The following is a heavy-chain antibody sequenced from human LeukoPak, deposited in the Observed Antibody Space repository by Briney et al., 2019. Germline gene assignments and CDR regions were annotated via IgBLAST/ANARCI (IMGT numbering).Heavy chain of an antibody. Sequence: ASVRVSFKASGYTFTIYYMHWVRQAPGQGGEWMGISNSIGGSTSYAQTFQAQVTMTRDTSTSTVYMELSSLRSEDTAVYYCARGANVDTLGVMDVWGQGTTVTVSS. J-gene: IGHJ6*02. CDR3: ARGANVDTLGVMDV. CDR2: SNSIGGST. D-gene: IGHD5-18*01. V-gene: IGHV1-46*01. CDR1: GYTFTIYY.